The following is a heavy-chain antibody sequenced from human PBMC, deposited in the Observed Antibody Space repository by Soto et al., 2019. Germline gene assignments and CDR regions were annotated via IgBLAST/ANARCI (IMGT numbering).Heavy chain of an antibody. CDR3: ARGPGGPDGPGDY. CDR2: IIPIFGTA. D-gene: IGHD2-15*01. Sequence: SVKVSCKASGGTFSSYTVSWVRQAPGQGLEWMGGIIPIFGTANYAQKFQGRVTITRDTSASTAYMELSSLRSEDTAVYYCARGPGGPDGPGDYWGQGTLVTVSS. V-gene: IGHV1-69*05. CDR1: GGTFSSYT. J-gene: IGHJ4*02.